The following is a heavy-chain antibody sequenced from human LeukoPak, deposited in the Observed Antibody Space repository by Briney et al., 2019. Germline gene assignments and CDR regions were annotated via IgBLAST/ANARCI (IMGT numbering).Heavy chain of an antibody. CDR3: AREAVAGTRHFDY. Sequence: GGSLRLSCAASGFTFSSYAMSWVRQAPGKGLEWVSSISSSSSYIYYADSVKGRFTISRDNAKNSLYLQMNSLRAEDTALYYCAREAVAGTRHFDYWGQGTLVTVSS. CDR2: ISSSSSYI. CDR1: GFTFSSYA. V-gene: IGHV3-21*04. D-gene: IGHD6-19*01. J-gene: IGHJ4*02.